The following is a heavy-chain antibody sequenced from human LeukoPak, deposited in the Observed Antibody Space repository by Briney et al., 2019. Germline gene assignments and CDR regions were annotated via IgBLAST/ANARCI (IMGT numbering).Heavy chain of an antibody. Sequence: GGSLRLSCAASGFTVSSYAVHWVRQAPGKWLEWVAVISYDRSNKYYADSVKGRFTISRDNSKNTLYLQMNSLRAEDTAVYYCARVGATLAFDYWGQGTLVTVSS. D-gene: IGHD1-26*01. CDR3: ARVGATLAFDY. J-gene: IGHJ4*02. V-gene: IGHV3-30*01. CDR2: ISYDRSNK. CDR1: GFTVSSYA.